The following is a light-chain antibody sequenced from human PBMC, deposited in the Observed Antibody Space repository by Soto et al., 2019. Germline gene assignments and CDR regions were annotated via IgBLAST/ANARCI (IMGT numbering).Light chain of an antibody. CDR2: DVS. V-gene: IGLV2-14*01. CDR1: SSDVGGHNS. Sequence: QSALTQPASVSGSPGQSITISCTGTSSDVGGHNSVSWYQQHPGKAPKLMVYDVSNRPSGVSNRFSGSKSDNTASLTISGLLAEDEADYYCSSYTSSSLVFGGGTKLTVL. CDR3: SSYTSSSLV. J-gene: IGLJ2*01.